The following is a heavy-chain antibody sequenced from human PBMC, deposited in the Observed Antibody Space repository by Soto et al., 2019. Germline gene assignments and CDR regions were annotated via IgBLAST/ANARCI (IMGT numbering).Heavy chain of an antibody. V-gene: IGHV1-69*12. CDR1: GGTFSSYA. J-gene: IGHJ6*02. CDR3: ARDGKYHGDYVYYYGMDV. Sequence: QVQLVQSGAEVKKPGSSVKVSCKASGGTFSSYAISWVRQAPGQGLEWMGGIIPIFGTANYAQKFQGRVTITADESTSTAYMELRSLRSEDTAVYYCARDGKYHGDYVYYYGMDVWGQGTTVTVSS. CDR2: IIPIFGTA. D-gene: IGHD4-17*01.